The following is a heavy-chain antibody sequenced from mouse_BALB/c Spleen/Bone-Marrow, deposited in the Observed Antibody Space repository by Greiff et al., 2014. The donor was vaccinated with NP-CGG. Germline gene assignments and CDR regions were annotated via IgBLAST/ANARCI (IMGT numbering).Heavy chain of an antibody. CDR3: ASLFRGAMDY. J-gene: IGHJ4*01. CDR2: ISSGGSYT. V-gene: IGHV5-9-3*01. Sequence: EVHLVESGVGLVKPGGSLKLSCAASGFTFSSYAMSWVRQTPEKRLEWVATISSGGSYTYYPDSVKGRFTISRDNAKNTLYLQMSSLRSEDTAMYYCASLFRGAMDYWGQGTSVTVSS. CDR1: GFTFSSYA.